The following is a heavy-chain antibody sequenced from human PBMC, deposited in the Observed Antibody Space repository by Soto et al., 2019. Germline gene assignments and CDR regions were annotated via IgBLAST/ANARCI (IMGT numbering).Heavy chain of an antibody. CDR1: GYTFTSYG. Sequence: QVQLVQSGAEVKKPGASVKVSCKASGYTFTSYGINWVRQAPGQGLEWLGWISAYDGYTNYAQILQGRDSMTPDASTKTASVELRSLRSDDTAMYYCARGGFYDSSGARNYYYYGMNVWGQGTTVTVSS. CDR2: ISAYDGYT. CDR3: ARGGFYDSSGARNYYYYGMNV. J-gene: IGHJ6*02. V-gene: IGHV1-18*01. D-gene: IGHD3-22*01.